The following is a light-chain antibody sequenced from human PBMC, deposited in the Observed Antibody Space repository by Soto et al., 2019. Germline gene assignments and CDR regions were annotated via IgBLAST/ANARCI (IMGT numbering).Light chain of an antibody. Sequence: EIVMTQSPATLSVSPGERATLSCRASQSVSSNLAWYQQRPGQAPSLLIYGASTRATGIPARFSGSGSGTEFTLTNSSLQSEDVAIFYCQQYDKWYTFGQGTKLEIK. CDR2: GAS. CDR3: QQYDKWYT. CDR1: QSVSSN. V-gene: IGKV3-15*01. J-gene: IGKJ2*01.